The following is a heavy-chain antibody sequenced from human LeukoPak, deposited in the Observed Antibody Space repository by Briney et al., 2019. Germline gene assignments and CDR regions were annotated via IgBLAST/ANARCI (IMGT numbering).Heavy chain of an antibody. V-gene: IGHV4-59*01. D-gene: IGHD5-24*01. Sequence: PSETLSLTCTVSGGSISTYYWSWIRQPPGKGLEWVGYIYYSGSTSYNPSLKSRVTISVDTSKNQFSLKLTSVTAADTAVYYCARSRDGYNYDNAFDIWGQGTKVTVSS. CDR1: GGSISTYY. CDR2: IYYSGST. J-gene: IGHJ3*02. CDR3: ARSRDGYNYDNAFDI.